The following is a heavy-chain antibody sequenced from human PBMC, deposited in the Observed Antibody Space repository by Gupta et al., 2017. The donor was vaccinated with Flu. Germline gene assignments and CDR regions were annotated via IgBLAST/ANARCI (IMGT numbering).Heavy chain of an antibody. D-gene: IGHD1-26*01. CDR1: VFSFSSYW. J-gene: IGHJ4*02. CDR2: INQDGTKK. V-gene: IGHV3-7*01. CDR3: GRASGSYLGLPGYFED. Sequence: VQLVESGGRLVQRGGSLRLSCAASVFSFSSYWMTWVRQAPGKGLEWVANINQDGTKKSYVDSVKGRLTISRDNAKNSLYLQMNSLRGEDTAVYYCGRASGSYLGLPGYFEDWGQGTRVTVSS.